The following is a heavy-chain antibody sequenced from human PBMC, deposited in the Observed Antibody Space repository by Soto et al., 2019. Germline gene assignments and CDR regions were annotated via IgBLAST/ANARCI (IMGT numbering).Heavy chain of an antibody. CDR1: GGTFSNYA. Sequence: QVQLVQSGAEVRKPGSSVTVSCKASGGTFSNYAISWVRQAPGQGLEWMGGIIPIVGTGSYAQKFQGRVTITADEPTTTAYMELSSLRFEDTAVYYCARVVILVPTASTHYYYHMDVWGPGTSVTVSS. V-gene: IGHV1-69*01. J-gene: IGHJ6*02. CDR2: IIPIVGTG. D-gene: IGHD2-2*01. CDR3: ARVVILVPTASTHYYYHMDV.